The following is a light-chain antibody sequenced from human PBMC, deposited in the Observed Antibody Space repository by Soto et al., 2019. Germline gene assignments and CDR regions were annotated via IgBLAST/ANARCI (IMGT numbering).Light chain of an antibody. CDR2: GAS. J-gene: IGKJ1*01. CDR3: QQYGSSSWT. Sequence: EIVLTQSPGTLSLSPGDRATLSCRASQSVSTSYLAWYQQKVGQAPKLLIYGASSRATGIPDRFSGSGSGTDFTLTISRLEPEDFAVYYCQQYGSSSWTFGQGTKVEIK. V-gene: IGKV3-20*01. CDR1: QSVSTSY.